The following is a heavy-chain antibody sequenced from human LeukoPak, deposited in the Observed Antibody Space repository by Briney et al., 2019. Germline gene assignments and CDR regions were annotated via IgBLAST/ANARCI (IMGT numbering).Heavy chain of an antibody. Sequence: GGSMRLSCAASGFTFSSYAMHWVRQAPGKGLEWVAVISYDGSNKYYADSVKGRFTISGDNSKNTLYLQMNSLRAEDTAVYYCAREMYYYDSSGYYHDRRTFDYWGQGTLVTVSS. CDR3: AREMYYYDSSGYYHDRRTFDY. V-gene: IGHV3-30-3*01. CDR2: ISYDGSNK. D-gene: IGHD3-22*01. CDR1: GFTFSSYA. J-gene: IGHJ4*02.